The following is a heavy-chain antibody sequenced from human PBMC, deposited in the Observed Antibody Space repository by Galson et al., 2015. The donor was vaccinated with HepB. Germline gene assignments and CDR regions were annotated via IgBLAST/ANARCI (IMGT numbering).Heavy chain of an antibody. CDR2: TYYRSKWYN. D-gene: IGHD6-13*01. CDR1: GDSVSSTSAA. V-gene: IGHV6-1*01. CDR3: ARDLSGQQLVAYYYYGMDV. J-gene: IGHJ6*02. Sequence: CAISGDSVSSTSAAWNWIRQSPSRGLEWLGRTYYRSKWYNDYAVSVKSRITINPDTSKNQFSLQLNSVTPEDTAVYYCARDLSGQQLVAYYYYGMDVWGQGTTVPVSS.